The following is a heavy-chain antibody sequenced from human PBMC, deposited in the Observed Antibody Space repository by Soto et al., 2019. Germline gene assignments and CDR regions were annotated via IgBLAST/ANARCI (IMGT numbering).Heavy chain of an antibody. CDR2: IYWDDDK. D-gene: IGHD3-16*01. V-gene: IGHV2-5*02. CDR3: ARLTDHYIMFDF. J-gene: IGHJ4*02. CDR1: GFSLSTSEWG. Sequence: ASAPTLVNPTQTLTLTSTFSGFSLSTSEWGVGWIRQHPGKARELLGIIYWDDDKRYSPLLNKRLTITKDTRKNQVVLTMTNMDSVDTGTYDCARLTDHYIMFDFWGQGTQVTVSS.